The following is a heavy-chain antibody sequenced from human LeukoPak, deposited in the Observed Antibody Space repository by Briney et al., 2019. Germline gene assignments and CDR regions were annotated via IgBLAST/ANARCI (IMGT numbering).Heavy chain of an antibody. J-gene: IGHJ4*02. CDR3: AKDSAKKYDDY. CDR1: GFTFSSYA. Sequence: GGTLRLSCAASGFTFSSYAMSWVRQAPGKGLEWVSGISGSDGSTNYADSVKGRFTISRENSKNTLYLQMNSLRAEDTAVYYCAKDSAKKYDDYWGQGTLVTVSS. V-gene: IGHV3-23*01. D-gene: IGHD2/OR15-2a*01. CDR2: ISGSDGST.